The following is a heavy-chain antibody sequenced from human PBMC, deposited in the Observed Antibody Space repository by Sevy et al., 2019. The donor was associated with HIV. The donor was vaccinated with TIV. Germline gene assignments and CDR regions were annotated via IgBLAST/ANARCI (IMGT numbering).Heavy chain of an antibody. CDR3: AGFYYDSSGSRGFDP. Sequence: GGSLRLSCAASGFTFSNYGMHWVRQAPGKGLEWAAFISYDGSNKYYADSVKGRFSISRDNSKNTLYLQMNSLRAEDTAVYYCAGFYYDSSGSRGFDPWGQGTLVTVSS. V-gene: IGHV3-30*03. J-gene: IGHJ5*02. CDR1: GFTFSNYG. D-gene: IGHD3-22*01. CDR2: ISYDGSNK.